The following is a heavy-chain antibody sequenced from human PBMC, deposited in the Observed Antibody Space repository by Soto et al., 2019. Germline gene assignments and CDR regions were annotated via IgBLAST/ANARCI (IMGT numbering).Heavy chain of an antibody. J-gene: IGHJ6*03. CDR3: AKPYLDV. Sequence: EVQLLESGGALVQPGGSLRLSCATSGFTFSNFAMTWVRQAPGKGLEWVSAISGSAATTYYADSVKGRFTISRDNSKNTLYLQMNILRVEDTAVYYCAKPYLDVWGNGTTVTVSS. CDR2: ISGSAATT. V-gene: IGHV3-23*01. CDR1: GFTFSNFA.